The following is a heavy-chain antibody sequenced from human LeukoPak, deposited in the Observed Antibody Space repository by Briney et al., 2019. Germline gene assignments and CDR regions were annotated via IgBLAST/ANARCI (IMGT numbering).Heavy chain of an antibody. D-gene: IGHD3-22*01. V-gene: IGHV4-59*01. CDR1: GGSFSAYY. CDR2: IYYSGST. CDR3: AREIAYYYDSSGTSGYGMDV. Sequence: PSETLSLTCAVYGGSFSAYYWSWIRQPPGKGLEWIGYIYYSGSTNYNPSLKSRVTISVDTSKNQFSLKLSSVTAADTAVYYCAREIAYYYDSSGTSGYGMDVWGQGTTVTVSS. J-gene: IGHJ6*02.